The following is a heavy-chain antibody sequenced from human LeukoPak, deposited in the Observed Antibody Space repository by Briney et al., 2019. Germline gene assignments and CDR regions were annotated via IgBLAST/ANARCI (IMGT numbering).Heavy chain of an antibody. CDR3: ARDSRRGSDYYYYYMDV. D-gene: IGHD2-2*01. CDR1: GFTFSSYW. Sequence: GGSLRLSCAASGFTFSSYWMSWVRQAPGKGLEWVANIKQDGSEKYYVDSVKGRFTISRDNAKNSLYLQMNSLRAEDTAVYYCARDSRRGSDYYYYYMDVWGKGTTVTVSS. CDR2: IKQDGSEK. J-gene: IGHJ6*03. V-gene: IGHV3-7*01.